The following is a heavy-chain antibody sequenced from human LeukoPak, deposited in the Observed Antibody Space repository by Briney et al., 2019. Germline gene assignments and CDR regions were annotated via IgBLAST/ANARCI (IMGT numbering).Heavy chain of an antibody. V-gene: IGHV4-30-2*01. Sequence: PSETLSLTCTVSGYAIISGGFSWNWIRQPPGKGLEWIGCIYDRGPAHYNPSLKSRFTISVDRPKNQFFLNVTSLTAADTAVYYCARHFDYPNAFDIWGQGTMVTVSS. D-gene: IGHD3-9*01. CDR3: ARHFDYPNAFDI. CDR1: GYAIISGGFS. CDR2: IYDRGPA. J-gene: IGHJ3*02.